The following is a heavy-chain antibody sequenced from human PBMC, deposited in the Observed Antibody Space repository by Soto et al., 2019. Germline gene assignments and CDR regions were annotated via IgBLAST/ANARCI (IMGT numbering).Heavy chain of an antibody. CDR1: GYTLTNYA. Sequence: QVQLVQSGAEVKKPGASVRVSCKPSGYTLTNYAIHWVRQAAGQSLEWLAWIDPGSGNPTYSQKFRGRSTLSRDSSASTFYMDLSRLTSADTAVYFCTRDLNGGNPFDYWGQGTLVTVSS. V-gene: IGHV1-3*01. CDR3: TRDLNGGNPFDY. J-gene: IGHJ4*02. CDR2: IDPGSGNP. D-gene: IGHD2-8*01.